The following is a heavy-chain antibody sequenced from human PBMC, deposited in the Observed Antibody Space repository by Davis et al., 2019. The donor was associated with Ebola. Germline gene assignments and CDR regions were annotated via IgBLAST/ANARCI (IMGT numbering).Heavy chain of an antibody. J-gene: IGHJ4*02. CDR1: AGSISSYY. D-gene: IGHD3-3*01. CDR3: ARHGAGITPFGVVNTFEY. Sequence: MPSETLSLSCTVSAGSISSYYWSWIRPPAGKGLEWIGYIYSSGSTNSNPPFKSRVTISVDTSKNQFPLKLISVTAADTAVYYCARHGAGITPFGVVNTFEYWGQGTLVTVSS. CDR2: IYSSGST. V-gene: IGHV4-59*01.